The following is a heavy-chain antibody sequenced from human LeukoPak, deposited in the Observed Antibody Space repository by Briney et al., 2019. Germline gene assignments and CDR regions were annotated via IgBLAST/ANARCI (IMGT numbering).Heavy chain of an antibody. CDR3: ARDWGSGTKYNWFDP. CDR2: IIPTFGTA. CDR1: GGTFSSYA. Sequence: GASVKVSCKASGGTFSSYAISWVRQAPGQGLEWMGGIIPTFGTANYAQKFQGRVTITADESTSTAYMELSSLRSEDTAVYYCARDWGSGTKYNWFDPWGQGTLVTVSS. J-gene: IGHJ5*01. V-gene: IGHV1-69*13. D-gene: IGHD3-16*01.